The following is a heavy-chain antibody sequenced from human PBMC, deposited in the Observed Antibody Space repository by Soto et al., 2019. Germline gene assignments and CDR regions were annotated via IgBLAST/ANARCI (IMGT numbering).Heavy chain of an antibody. CDR2: ISAYNGNT. CDR3: ARRVGATNHFDY. D-gene: IGHD1-26*01. J-gene: IGHJ4*02. Sequence: ASVKVSCKASGYTFTSYHINWVRQAPGQGLEWMGWISAYNGNTNYAQKLQGRVTMTTDTSTSTAYMELRSLRSDDTAVYYCARRVGATNHFDYWGQGTLVTVSS. V-gene: IGHV1-18*01. CDR1: GYTFTSYH.